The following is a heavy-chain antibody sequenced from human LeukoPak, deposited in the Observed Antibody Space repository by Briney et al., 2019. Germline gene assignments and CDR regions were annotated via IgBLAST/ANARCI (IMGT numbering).Heavy chain of an antibody. J-gene: IGHJ4*02. D-gene: IGHD1-26*01. CDR2: FDPEDGET. CDR3: ATGQSGSYYVAWAY. Sequence: ASVKVSCKVSGYTLTELSMHWVRQAPGKGLEWMGGFDPEDGETIYAQKFQGRVTMTEDTSTDTAYMELSSLRSEDRAVYYCATGQSGSYYVAWAYWGQGTLVTVSS. CDR1: GYTLTELS. V-gene: IGHV1-24*01.